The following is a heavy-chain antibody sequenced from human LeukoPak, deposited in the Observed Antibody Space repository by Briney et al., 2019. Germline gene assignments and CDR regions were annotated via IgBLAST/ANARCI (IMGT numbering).Heavy chain of an antibody. Sequence: KPGGSLRLSCAASGFIFSRYTMNWVRQAPGKGLEWVSSISSTSTYIYYADSVKGRFTISRDNAKKSLYLQMNSLRADDTAVYYCARDEPGIAVDVGVYWGQGTLVTVSS. CDR3: ARDEPGIAVDVGVY. CDR1: GFIFSRYT. V-gene: IGHV3-21*01. D-gene: IGHD6-19*01. J-gene: IGHJ4*02. CDR2: ISSTSTYI.